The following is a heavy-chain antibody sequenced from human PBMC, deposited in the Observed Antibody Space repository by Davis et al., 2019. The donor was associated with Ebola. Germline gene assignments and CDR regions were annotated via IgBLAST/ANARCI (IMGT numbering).Heavy chain of an antibody. CDR1: GGSFSGYY. CDR3: ARSQWLVHSYGY. CDR2: INHSGST. D-gene: IGHD6-19*01. Sequence: SETLSLTCAVYGGSFSGYYSSWIRQPPGKGLEWIGEINHSGSTNYNPSLKSRVTISVDTSKNQFSLKLSSVTAADTAVYYCARSQWLVHSYGYWGQGTLVTVSS. J-gene: IGHJ4*02. V-gene: IGHV4-34*01.